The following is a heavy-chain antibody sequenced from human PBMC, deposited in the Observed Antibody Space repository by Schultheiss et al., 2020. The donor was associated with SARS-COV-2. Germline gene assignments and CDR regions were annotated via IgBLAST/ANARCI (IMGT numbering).Heavy chain of an antibody. D-gene: IGHD3-10*01. CDR1: GFTFSSYS. J-gene: IGHJ3*02. CDR2: IWYDGSHK. V-gene: IGHV3-33*08. CDR3: AREIDGSGSYYNDVAFDI. Sequence: GESLKISCAASGFTFSSYSMNWVRQAPGKGLEWVAVIWYDGSHKYYADSVKGRFPISRDNSKNTLYLQMNSLRAEDTAVYYCAREIDGSGSYYNDVAFDIWGQGTMVTVSS.